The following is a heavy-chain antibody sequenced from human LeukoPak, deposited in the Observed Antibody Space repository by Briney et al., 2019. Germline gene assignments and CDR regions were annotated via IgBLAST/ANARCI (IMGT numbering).Heavy chain of an antibody. J-gene: IGHJ4*02. Sequence: PSETLSLTCAVYGGSFSGYYWSWIRQPPGKGLEWIGEINHSESTNYNPSLKSRVTISVDTSKNQFSLKLSSVTAADTAVYYCARCTRITMVRGVIITGIYYFDYWGQGTLVTVSS. V-gene: IGHV4-34*01. D-gene: IGHD3-10*01. CDR3: ARCTRITMVRGVIITGIYYFDY. CDR1: GGSFSGYY. CDR2: INHSEST.